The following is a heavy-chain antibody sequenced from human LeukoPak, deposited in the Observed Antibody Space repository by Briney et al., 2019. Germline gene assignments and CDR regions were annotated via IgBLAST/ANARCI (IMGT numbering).Heavy chain of an antibody. CDR2: IYHTGNT. Sequence: ASETLSLTCAVSGGSISSGGYSWSWIRQSPGKGLEWIGEIYHTGNTNYNPSLKSRVTISVDTSKNQFSLKLSSVTAADTAVYYCARAGPSSFYYGSGRRNWFDPWGQGTLVTVSS. CDR1: GGSISSGGYS. CDR3: ARAGPSSFYYGSGRRNWFDP. V-gene: IGHV4-30-2*06. J-gene: IGHJ5*02. D-gene: IGHD3-10*01.